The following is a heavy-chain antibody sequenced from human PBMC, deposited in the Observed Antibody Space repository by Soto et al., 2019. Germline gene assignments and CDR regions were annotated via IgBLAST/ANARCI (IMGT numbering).Heavy chain of an antibody. J-gene: IGHJ4*02. CDR2: ISGSGGST. D-gene: IGHD3-22*01. CDR1: GFTFSSYA. V-gene: IGHV3-23*01. CDR3: AHSPIVVVIYLFDS. Sequence: PGGSLRLSCAASGFTFSSYAMSWVRQAPGKGLEWVSAISGSGGSTYYADSVKGRFTISRDNSKNTLYLQMNSLRAEDTAVYYCAHSPIVVVIYLFDSWGQGTLVTVSS.